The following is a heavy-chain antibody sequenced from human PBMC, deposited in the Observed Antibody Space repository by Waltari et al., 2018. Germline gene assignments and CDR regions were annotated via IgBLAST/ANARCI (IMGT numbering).Heavy chain of an antibody. CDR3: ARDRTNTDAFDI. CDR1: GGTFSSYA. Sequence: QVQLVQSGAEVKKPGSSVTVSCKAYGGTFSSYAISWVRQAPGQGLGWRGGIVPIFGTANYAQKFQGRVTITADESTSTADMELSSLRSEDTAVYYCARDRTNTDAFDIWGQGTMVTVSS. D-gene: IGHD5-18*01. V-gene: IGHV1-69*13. J-gene: IGHJ3*02. CDR2: IVPIFGTA.